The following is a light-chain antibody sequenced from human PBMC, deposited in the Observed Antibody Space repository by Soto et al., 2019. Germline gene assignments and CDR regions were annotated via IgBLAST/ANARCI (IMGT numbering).Light chain of an antibody. J-gene: IGKJ1*01. CDR1: QSVSSSY. CDR3: QEYGSSTRT. Sequence: EIVFTQAPGTLSLSPGERATLSCRATQSVSSSYLAWYQQNPGQAPRLLIYGASTRASGIPHRFSGSGSGTDFTLTISSLEPEDFALYYCQEYGSSTRTFGQGTKVDIK. CDR2: GAS. V-gene: IGKV3-20*01.